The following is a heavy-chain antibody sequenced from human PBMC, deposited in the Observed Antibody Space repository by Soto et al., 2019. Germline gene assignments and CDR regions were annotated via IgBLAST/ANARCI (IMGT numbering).Heavy chain of an antibody. J-gene: IGHJ4*02. D-gene: IGHD3-3*01. CDR3: ARDQKVLRFLEWFPYYFDY. CDR1: GYTFTCYG. Sequence: ASVKVSCKASGYTFTCYGSSWVRQAPGQGLEWMGWISAYNGNTNYAQKLQGRVTMTTDTSTSTAYMELRSLRSDDTAVYYCARDQKVLRFLEWFPYYFDYWGQGTLVTVSS. V-gene: IGHV1-18*01. CDR2: ISAYNGNT.